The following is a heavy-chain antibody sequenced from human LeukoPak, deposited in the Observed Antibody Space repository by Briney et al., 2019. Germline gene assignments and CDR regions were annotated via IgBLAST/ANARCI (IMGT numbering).Heavy chain of an antibody. CDR2: IYPSDSDT. D-gene: IGHD2-2*01. CDR1: GCSFTNYW. J-gene: IGHJ4*02. V-gene: IGHV5-51*01. Sequence: GESLKISCKGSGCSFTNYWIGWVRQMPGKGLEWRGIIYPSDSDTRYSPSFQGQVTISADKSITTAYLQWSSLKASDTAMYYCARQGYCSSTSCYYFDYWGQGTLVTVSS. CDR3: ARQGYCSSTSCYYFDY.